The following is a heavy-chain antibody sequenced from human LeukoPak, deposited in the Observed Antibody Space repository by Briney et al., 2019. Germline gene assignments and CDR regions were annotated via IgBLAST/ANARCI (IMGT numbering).Heavy chain of an antibody. J-gene: IGHJ4*02. CDR3: ARLPEGASECYFDY. CDR2: INHSGST. CDR1: GGSFSGYY. Sequence: NSSETLSLTCAVYGGSFSGYYWSWIRQPPGKGLEWIGEINHSGSTNYNPSLKSRVTISVDTSKNEFSLKLSSVTAVDTAVYYCARLPEGASECYFDYWGQGTLVTVSS. D-gene: IGHD3-16*01. V-gene: IGHV4-34*01.